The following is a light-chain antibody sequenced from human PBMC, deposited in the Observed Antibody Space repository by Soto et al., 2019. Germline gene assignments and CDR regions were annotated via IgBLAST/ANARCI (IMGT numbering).Light chain of an antibody. CDR2: HAS. Sequence: IKITQSPSSLSAYVGDRVTITCRASQGITNYVAWYQHRPGRVPKLLIYHASTLESGVPSRFSGSGSGTEFTLTINGLQPDDFATYYCQQYNSFPRTFGQGTKVDIK. CDR3: QQYNSFPRT. V-gene: IGKV1-13*02. J-gene: IGKJ1*01. CDR1: QGITNY.